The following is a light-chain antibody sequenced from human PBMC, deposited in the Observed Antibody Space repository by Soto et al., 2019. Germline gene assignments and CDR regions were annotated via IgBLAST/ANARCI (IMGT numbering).Light chain of an antibody. J-gene: IGKJ5*01. V-gene: IGKV1-39*01. CDR1: QIISSY. CDR3: QQSYSTPPIT. CDR2: AAS. Sequence: DIQMTQSPSSLSASVGDRFTITCRASQIISSYLNWYQQKPGKAPKLLIYAASSLQSGVPSRFSGSGSGTDFTLTISSLQPEDFATYYCQQSYSTPPITFGQGTRLEI.